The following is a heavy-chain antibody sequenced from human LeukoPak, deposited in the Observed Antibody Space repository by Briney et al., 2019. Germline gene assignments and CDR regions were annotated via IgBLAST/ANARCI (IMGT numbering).Heavy chain of an antibody. V-gene: IGHV3-23*01. J-gene: IGHJ4*02. CDR1: GFTFSSYA. Sequence: GGSLRLSCAASGFTFSSYAMSWVRQAPGKGLEWVSSISGSGDSTYYADSVKGRFTTPRDNSKNTLFLQMNSLSPEDTAVYYCAANGESTDWHWNYWGQGTLITVSS. CDR2: ISGSGDST. CDR3: AANGESTDWHWNY. D-gene: IGHD3-9*01.